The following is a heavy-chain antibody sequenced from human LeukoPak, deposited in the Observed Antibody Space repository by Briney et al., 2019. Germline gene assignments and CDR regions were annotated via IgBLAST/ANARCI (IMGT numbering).Heavy chain of an antibody. CDR3: ARVGGGWGFDI. CDR2: IYYSRST. V-gene: IGHV4-59*08. J-gene: IGHJ3*02. CDR1: GGSFGAYY. Sequence: SETLSLTCAVHGGSFGAYYWSWIPQPPGKGLEWIGYIYYSRSTNYNPSLKSRVTISVETSKSQFALKLSSVTAADTGVYYCARVGGGWGFDIWGQGRMVTVSS. D-gene: IGHD3-10*01.